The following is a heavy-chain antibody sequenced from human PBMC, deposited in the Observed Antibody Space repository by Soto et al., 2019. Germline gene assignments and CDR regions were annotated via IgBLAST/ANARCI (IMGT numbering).Heavy chain of an antibody. Sequence: EVQLLESGGGLVQPGGSLRLSCAASGFTFSSYAMSWVRQAPGKGLEWVSAISGSGGSTYYADSVKGRFTISRDNSKNTLYRQMNSLRTEDTAVYYCAKAKELLQNAFDSWGRGTMVTVSS. D-gene: IGHD1-26*01. CDR1: GFTFSSYA. CDR2: ISGSGGST. CDR3: AKAKELLQNAFDS. V-gene: IGHV3-23*01. J-gene: IGHJ3*02.